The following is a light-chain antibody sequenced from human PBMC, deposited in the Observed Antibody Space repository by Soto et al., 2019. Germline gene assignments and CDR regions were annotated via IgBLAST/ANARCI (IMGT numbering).Light chain of an antibody. J-gene: IGKJ1*01. CDR2: GAS. CDR1: QSVVTN. V-gene: IGKV3-15*01. Sequence: EIVMTQSPATLSVSPLEIATLSFMASQSVVTNLAWYQQKPGQAPRLLIYGASTRAAIIPARFSGSGSGTEFTLTISSLQSEDFAVYYCQQYNKWPRTFGQGTKVDIK. CDR3: QQYNKWPRT.